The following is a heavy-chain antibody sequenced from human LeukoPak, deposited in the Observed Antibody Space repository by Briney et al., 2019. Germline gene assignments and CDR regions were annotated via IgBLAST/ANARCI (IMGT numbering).Heavy chain of an antibody. J-gene: IGHJ4*02. D-gene: IGHD1-1*01. Sequence: PSETLSLTCAVYGGSFSGYYWSWIRQPPGKGLEWIGEINHSGSTNYNPSLKSRVTISVDTSKNQFSLKLSSVTAADTAVYYCARATGTTAVNYWGREPWSPSPQ. CDR2: INHSGST. CDR1: GGSFSGYY. CDR3: ARATGTTAVNY. V-gene: IGHV4-34*01.